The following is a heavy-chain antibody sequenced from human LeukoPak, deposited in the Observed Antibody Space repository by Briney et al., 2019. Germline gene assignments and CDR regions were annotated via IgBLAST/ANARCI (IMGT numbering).Heavy chain of an antibody. CDR1: GFTFSSYG. D-gene: IGHD1-26*01. V-gene: IGHV3-23*01. CDR3: AKDSSVGELDALDI. Sequence: GGTLRLSCAASGFTFSSYGMSWVRQAPGKGLEWVSAISGSGGSTYYADSVKGRFTISRDNSKNTLYLQMNSLRAEDTAVYYCAKDSSVGELDALDIWGQGTMVTVSS. CDR2: ISGSGGST. J-gene: IGHJ3*02.